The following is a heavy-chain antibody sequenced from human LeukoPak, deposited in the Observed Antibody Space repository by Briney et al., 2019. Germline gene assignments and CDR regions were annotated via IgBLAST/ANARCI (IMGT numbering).Heavy chain of an antibody. CDR3: ARNYYEGSDYEYFFDF. J-gene: IGHJ4*02. Sequence: PSETLSLNRTGPGCLLSSYHRSLIRQPPGKGPGWLGYIYHRGRTNYNPSLKSRVTISRSEKQFSLKLSSVTAGDAAVYYFARNYYEGSDYEYFFDFWGRRTRVSVSS. D-gene: IGHD3-22*01. V-gene: IGHV4-59*01. CDR2: IYHRGRT. CDR1: GCLLSSYH.